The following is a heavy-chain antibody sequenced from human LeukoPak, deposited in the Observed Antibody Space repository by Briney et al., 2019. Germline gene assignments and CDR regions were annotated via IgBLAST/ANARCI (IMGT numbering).Heavy chain of an antibody. J-gene: IGHJ4*02. V-gene: IGHV3-23*01. Sequence: GGSLRLSCAASGFTFSSSAMSWVRQAPGKGLEWVSTISGSDSSTHYADSVKGRFTISRDNSKNTLYLQMNSLRAEDTAVYYCASGYCSSTSCRTPFDYWGQGTLVTVSS. D-gene: IGHD2-2*03. CDR1: GFTFSSSA. CDR3: ASGYCSSTSCRTPFDY. CDR2: ISGSDSST.